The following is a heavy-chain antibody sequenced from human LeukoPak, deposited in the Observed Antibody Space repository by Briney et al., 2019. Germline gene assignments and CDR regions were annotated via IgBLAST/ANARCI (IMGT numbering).Heavy chain of an antibody. D-gene: IGHD6-13*01. J-gene: IGHJ5*02. V-gene: IGHV1-69*04. CDR3: ARQFKGAASPLDP. Sequence: SVKVSCKASGGTFSSYAISWVRQAPGQGLEWMGRIIPILGIANYAQKFQGRVTITADKSTSTAYMELSSLKASDTAMYYCARQFKGAASPLDPWGQGTLVTVSS. CDR2: IIPILGIA. CDR1: GGTFSSYA.